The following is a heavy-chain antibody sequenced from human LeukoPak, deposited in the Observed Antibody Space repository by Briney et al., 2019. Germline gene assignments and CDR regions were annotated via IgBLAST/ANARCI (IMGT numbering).Heavy chain of an antibody. J-gene: IGHJ3*02. CDR3: ARGGKYSSLDAFDI. CDR1: GSSISSYY. V-gene: IGHV4-59*01. D-gene: IGHD6-6*01. Sequence: SETLSLTCTVSGSSISSYYRSWIRQPPGKGLEWVWYMYDSRDTDYNPSLKSRVTISVDTSKNQVYLKLFFVTAADRAVYYCARGGKYSSLDAFDIWGQGTMVTVSS. CDR2: MYDSRDT.